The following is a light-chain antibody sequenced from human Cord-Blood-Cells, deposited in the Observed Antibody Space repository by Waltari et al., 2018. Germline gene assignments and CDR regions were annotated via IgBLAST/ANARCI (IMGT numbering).Light chain of an antibody. CDR1: SLNNARNY. V-gene: IGLV1-47*01. CDR2: RNK. CDR3: AAWDDSLSGWV. J-gene: IGLJ3*02. Sequence: SVLPPPPSASGHPGQRATIACSVRSLNNARNYVYWYQQLPGTAPMPLIYRNKHRTSGGPDGFSGYKSGTSASLAISGLRSEDEADYDCAAWDDSLSGWVFGGGTKLTVL.